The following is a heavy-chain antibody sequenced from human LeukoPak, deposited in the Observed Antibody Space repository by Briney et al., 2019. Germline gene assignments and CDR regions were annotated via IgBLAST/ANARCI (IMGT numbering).Heavy chain of an antibody. V-gene: IGHV4-39*01. CDR1: GGSISSSSDF. J-gene: IGHJ4*02. CDR2: IYYSGRT. D-gene: IGHD2-15*01. Sequence: PSETLSLTCTVSGGSISSSSDFWGWIRQPPGKGLEWIGSIYYSGRTYNNPSLKSRVTISVDPSKNQFSLKLSSVTSAGTAVYYCARHRWYGTFNFDYWGQGTLVPVSS. CDR3: ARHRWYGTFNFDY.